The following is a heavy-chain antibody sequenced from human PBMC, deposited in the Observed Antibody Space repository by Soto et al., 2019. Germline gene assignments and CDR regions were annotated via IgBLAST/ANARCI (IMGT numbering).Heavy chain of an antibody. V-gene: IGHV1-2*02. CDR1: GYIFTDYY. CDR3: ARDSAAGAGIGWDY. CDR2: INPNNDDT. Sequence: XSVKVSCKASGYIFTDYYIHWVRQAPGQGLEWMGWINPNNDDTRYAQKFRGRVTVTMDTSISTAYMDLTRLTSDDTAVYYCARDSAAGAGIGWDYWGQGTLVTVSS. J-gene: IGHJ4*01. D-gene: IGHD6-13*01.